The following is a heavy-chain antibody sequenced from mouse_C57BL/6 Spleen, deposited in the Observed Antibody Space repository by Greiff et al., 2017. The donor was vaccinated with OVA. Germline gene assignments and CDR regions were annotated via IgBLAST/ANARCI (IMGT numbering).Heavy chain of an antibody. J-gene: IGHJ2*01. V-gene: IGHV1-22*01. Sequence: VQLQQSGPELVKPGASVKMSCKASGYTFTDYNMHWVKQSHGKSLEWIGYINPNNGGTSYNQKFKGKATLTVNKSSSTAYMELRSLTSEDSAVYYCATLTTVVATGFDYWGQGTTLTVSS. D-gene: IGHD1-1*01. CDR2: INPNNGGT. CDR3: ATLTTVVATGFDY. CDR1: GYTFTDYN.